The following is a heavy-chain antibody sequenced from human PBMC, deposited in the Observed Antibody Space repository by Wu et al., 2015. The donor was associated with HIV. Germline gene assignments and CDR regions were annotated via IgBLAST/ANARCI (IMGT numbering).Heavy chain of an antibody. J-gene: IGHJ6*02. Sequence: QVQLVQSGAEVKKPGASVKVSCKTSGYSFTSYGLNWVRQAPGQGLEWMGWISGYNGNTNYAQKFQDRLTMTIDASTNTGYMEMRSLKSDDTAMYYCASDPRYSGYDLGPTYYYYGMDVWGQGTTVTVSS. V-gene: IGHV1-18*01. D-gene: IGHD5-12*01. CDR3: ASDPRYSGYDLGPTYYYYGMDV. CDR1: GYSFTSYG. CDR2: ISGYNGNT.